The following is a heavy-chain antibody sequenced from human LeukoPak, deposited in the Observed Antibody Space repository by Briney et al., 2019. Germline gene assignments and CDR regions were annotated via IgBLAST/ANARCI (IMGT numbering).Heavy chain of an antibody. CDR2: XHNNXST. J-gene: IGHJ2*01. Sequence: ASETLSLTCTVXGXXXXXXXXXXXXXPPGXXLXXXXXXHNNXSTNYYTSLKSRVTMSIDTYTNQFSLTLKSVTAADTAVXYXATKMSGYWYFDFWGRGTLVTVSS. D-gene: IGHD3-10*01. V-gene: IGHV4-59*01. CDR1: GXXXXXXX. CDR3: ATKMSGYWYFDF.